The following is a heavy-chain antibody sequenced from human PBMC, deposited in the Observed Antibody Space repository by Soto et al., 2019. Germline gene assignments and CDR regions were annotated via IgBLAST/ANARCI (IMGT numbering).Heavy chain of an antibody. Sequence: QVQLVQSGAEVKKPGASVKVSCKASGYTFTSYGISWVRQAPGQGLEWMGWISAYNGNTNYAQKFQGRVTITADKSTSTAYMELSSLRSEDTAVYYCARGDAYDSSGYYYGGFDYWGQGTLVTVSS. J-gene: IGHJ4*02. CDR3: ARGDAYDSSGYYYGGFDY. D-gene: IGHD3-22*01. V-gene: IGHV1-18*04. CDR1: GYTFTSYG. CDR2: ISAYNGNT.